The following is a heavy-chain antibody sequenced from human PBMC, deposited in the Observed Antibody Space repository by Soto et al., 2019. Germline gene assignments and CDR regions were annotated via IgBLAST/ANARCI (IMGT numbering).Heavy chain of an antibody. V-gene: IGHV1-18*01. D-gene: IGHD3-22*01. CDR1: GYTFTSYA. CDR3: ARDSTGYYYDSSGYPPDEYFQH. Sequence: ASVKVSCKASGYTFTSYAMHWVRQAPGQRLEWMGWISAYNGNTNYAQKLQGRVTMTTDTSTSTAYMELRSLRSDDTAVYYCARDSTGYYYDSSGYPPDEYFQHWGQGTLVTVSS. CDR2: ISAYNGNT. J-gene: IGHJ1*01.